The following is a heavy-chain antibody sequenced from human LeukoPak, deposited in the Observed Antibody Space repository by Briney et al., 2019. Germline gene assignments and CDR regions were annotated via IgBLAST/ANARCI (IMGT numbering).Heavy chain of an antibody. J-gene: IGHJ3*02. CDR2: INPSGGST. V-gene: IGHV1-46*01. CDR1: GYTFTSYY. D-gene: IGHD3-16*02. CDR3: ARDQRTYDYVWGSYRPYGDAFDI. Sequence: ASVKVSCKASGYTFTSYYKHWVRQAPGQGLEWMGIINPSGGSTSYAQKFQGRVTMTRDMSTSTVYMELSSLRSEDTAVYYCARDQRTYDYVWGSYRPYGDAFDIWGQGTMVTVSS.